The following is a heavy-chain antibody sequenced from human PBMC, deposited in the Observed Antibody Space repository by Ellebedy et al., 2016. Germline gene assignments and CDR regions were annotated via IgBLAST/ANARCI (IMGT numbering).Heavy chain of an antibody. CDR1: GYTFTSYD. D-gene: IGHD3-3*01. Sequence: ASVKVSXXASGYTFTSYDINWVRQATGQGLEWMGWMNPNSGNTGYAQKLQGRVTMTTDTSTSTAYMELRSLRSDDTAVYYCASSRDYDFWSGYCYYFDYWGQGTLVTVSS. J-gene: IGHJ4*02. CDR3: ASSRDYDFWSGYCYYFDY. V-gene: IGHV1-8*01. CDR2: MNPNSGNT.